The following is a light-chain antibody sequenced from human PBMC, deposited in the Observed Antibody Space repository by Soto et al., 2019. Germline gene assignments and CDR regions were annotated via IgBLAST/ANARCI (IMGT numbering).Light chain of an antibody. J-gene: IGLJ2*01. Sequence: QSLLTQPPSASGTPGQRVTISCSGSSSNIGSNYVYWYQQLPGTAPKLLIYRNNQRPSGVPDRFSGSKSGTSASLAISGLRSEDEADYYCAAWDDSLRAVFGGGTKLTVL. CDR2: RNN. CDR3: AAWDDSLRAV. CDR1: SSNIGSNY. V-gene: IGLV1-47*01.